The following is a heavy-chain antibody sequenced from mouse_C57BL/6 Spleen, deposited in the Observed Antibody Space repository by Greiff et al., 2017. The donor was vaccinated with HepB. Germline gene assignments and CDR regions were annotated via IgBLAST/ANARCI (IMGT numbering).Heavy chain of an antibody. Sequence: EVKVVESGEGLVKPGGSLKLSCAASGFTFSSYAMSWVRQTPEKRLEWVAYISSGGDYIYYADTVTGRFTISRDNARNTLYLQMSSLKSEDTAMYYCTRGGGNLPFDYWGQGTTLTVSS. J-gene: IGHJ2*01. CDR3: TRGGGNLPFDY. CDR2: ISSGGDYI. CDR1: GFTFSSYA. V-gene: IGHV5-9-1*02. D-gene: IGHD1-1*02.